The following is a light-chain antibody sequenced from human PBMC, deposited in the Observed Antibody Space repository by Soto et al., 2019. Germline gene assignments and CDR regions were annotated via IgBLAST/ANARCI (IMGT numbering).Light chain of an antibody. V-gene: IGLV2-23*02. CDR2: EVS. CDR1: SSVVGSYKS. Sequence: QSVLTQPASVSGSPGQSITISCTGTSSVVGSYKSVSWYQQHPGKAPKVLIYEVSKRPSGVFNRFSGSKSGNTASLTISGLQAEDEADYYCCSYAGSRIFVFGTGTKVTVL. CDR3: CSYAGSRIFV. J-gene: IGLJ1*01.